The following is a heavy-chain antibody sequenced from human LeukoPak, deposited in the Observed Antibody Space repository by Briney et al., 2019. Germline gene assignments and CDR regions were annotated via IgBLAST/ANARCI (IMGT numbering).Heavy chain of an antibody. J-gene: IGHJ6*03. D-gene: IGHD4-23*01. CDR2: IRYDGSNK. CDR1: GFTFSSYG. Sequence: GGSLRLSCAASGFTFSSYGMHWVRQAPGKGLEWVAFIRYDGSNKYYADSVKGRFTISRDNSKNTLYLQMNSLRAEDTAVYYCARGGYGGNSETYYYYYMDVWGKGTTVTISS. V-gene: IGHV3-30*02. CDR3: ARGGYGGNSETYYYYYMDV.